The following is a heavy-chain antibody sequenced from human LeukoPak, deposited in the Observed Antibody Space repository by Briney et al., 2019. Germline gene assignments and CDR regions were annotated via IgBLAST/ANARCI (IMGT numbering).Heavy chain of an antibody. J-gene: IGHJ4*02. Sequence: SETLSLTCTVSGGSISSGSYYWSWIRQPAGKGLEWIGRIYTSGSTNYNPSLKSRVTISVDTSKNQFSLKLSSVTAADTAVYYCNGVIYPFDNWGQGTLVTVSS. V-gene: IGHV4-61*02. CDR1: GGSISSGSYY. CDR3: NGVIYPFDN. D-gene: IGHD2-2*02. CDR2: IYTSGST.